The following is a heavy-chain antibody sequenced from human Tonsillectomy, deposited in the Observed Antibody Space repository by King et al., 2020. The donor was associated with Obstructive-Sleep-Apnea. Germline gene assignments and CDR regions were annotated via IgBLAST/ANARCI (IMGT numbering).Heavy chain of an antibody. Sequence: QLVQSGAEVKKPGASVKVSCKASGYTFTSYGISWVRQAPGQGLEWMGWISAYNGNTNYAQKLQGRVTMTTETSTSTAYMELRSLRSDDTAVYYWSRPDGIAVAGFGYYYYGLDVWGQGTTVTVSS. V-gene: IGHV1-18*04. CDR1: GYTFTSYG. D-gene: IGHD6-19*01. CDR3: SRPDGIAVAGFGYYYYGLDV. CDR2: ISAYNGNT. J-gene: IGHJ6*02.